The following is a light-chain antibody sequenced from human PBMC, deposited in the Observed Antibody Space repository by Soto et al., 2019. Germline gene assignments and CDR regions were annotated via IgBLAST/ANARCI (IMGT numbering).Light chain of an antibody. CDR1: SSDVGGYNY. J-gene: IGLJ1*01. Sequence: QSALTQPASVSGSPGQSITIACTGTSSDVGGYNYVSWYQQYPGKAPRLVISDVSNRPSGVSNRFSCSKSGNSASLTISGLQAEDEADYCCSSYTSSSTYVLGTGTKVTVL. CDR3: SSYTSSSTYV. CDR2: DVS. V-gene: IGLV2-14*01.